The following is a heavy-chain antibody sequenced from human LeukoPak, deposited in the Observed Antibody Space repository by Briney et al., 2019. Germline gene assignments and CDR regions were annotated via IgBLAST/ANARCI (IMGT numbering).Heavy chain of an antibody. D-gene: IGHD2-2*01. Sequence: ASVKVSCKPSLCTFSSYAISWVRQAPGHGLEWVGGISPIFGTGNYAQKFQGRVTITADQSTSTAYMELSSLRSEDTAVYYCARAHINIVVVPAAITAYDYWGQGTLVTVSS. J-gene: IGHJ4*02. CDR2: ISPIFGTG. V-gene: IGHV1-69*13. CDR3: ARAHINIVVVPAAITAYDY. CDR1: LCTFSSYA.